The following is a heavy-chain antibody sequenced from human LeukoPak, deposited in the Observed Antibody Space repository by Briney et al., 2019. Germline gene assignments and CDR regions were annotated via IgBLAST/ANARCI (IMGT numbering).Heavy chain of an antibody. D-gene: IGHD3-10*01. CDR2: IYYSAST. CDR1: GGSISSRSDY. CDR3: ARHPARYYGSGSFDY. J-gene: IGHJ4*02. V-gene: IGHV4-39*01. Sequence: PSETLSLTCTVSGGSISSRSDYWGWVRQPPGKGLEWIWSIYYSASTYYNPSLKSRVTISVDTSKNQFSLKLSSVTAADTAVYYCARHPARYYGSGSFDYWGQGTLVTVSS.